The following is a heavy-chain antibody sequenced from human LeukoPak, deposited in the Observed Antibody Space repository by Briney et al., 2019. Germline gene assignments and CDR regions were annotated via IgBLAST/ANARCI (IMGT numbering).Heavy chain of an antibody. J-gene: IGHJ4*02. CDR1: GFTFDAYA. CDR2: ISGDGGTT. Sequence: GGSPRLSCAASGFTFDAYAMYWVRQAPGKGLECVSLISGDGGTTYYADSVKGRFTISRDNSKNSLYLQMNSLRTEDTALYYCAKEHSSSGSVDYWGQGTLVTVSS. CDR3: AKEHSSSGSVDY. D-gene: IGHD1-26*01. V-gene: IGHV3-43*02.